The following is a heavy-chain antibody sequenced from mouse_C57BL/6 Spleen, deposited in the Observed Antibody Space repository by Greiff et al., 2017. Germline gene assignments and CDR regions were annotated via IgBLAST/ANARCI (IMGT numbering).Heavy chain of an antibody. J-gene: IGHJ3*01. V-gene: IGHV1-15*01. D-gene: IGHD1-1*01. Sequence: VQLQQSGAELVRPGASVTLSCKASGYTFTDYEMHWVKQTPVHGLEWIGAIDPETGGTAYNQKFKGKAILTADKSSSTAYMALRSLTSEDSAVYYCTSTPPYYGSSYVGWFAYWGQGTLVTVSA. CDR2: IDPETGGT. CDR3: TSTPPYYGSSYVGWFAY. CDR1: GYTFTDYE.